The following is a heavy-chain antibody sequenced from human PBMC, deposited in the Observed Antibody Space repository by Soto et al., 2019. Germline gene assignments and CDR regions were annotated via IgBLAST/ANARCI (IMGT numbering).Heavy chain of an antibody. V-gene: IGHV4-31*03. CDR1: GGSISSGGYY. CDR3: ARDHGSSSTWFDP. Sequence: SETLSLTCTVSGGSISSGGYYWSWIRQHPGKGLEWIGYIYYSGSTYYNPSLKSRVTISVDTSKNQFSLKLSSVTAADTAVYYCARDHGSSSTWFDPWGQGTLVTVSS. CDR2: IYYSGST. D-gene: IGHD6-6*01. J-gene: IGHJ5*02.